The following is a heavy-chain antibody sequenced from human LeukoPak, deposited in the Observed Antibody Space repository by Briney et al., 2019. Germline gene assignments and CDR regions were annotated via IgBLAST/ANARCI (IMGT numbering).Heavy chain of an antibody. D-gene: IGHD6-13*01. J-gene: IGHJ4*02. CDR3: ARVLAAAGQTYFDY. Sequence: ASVKVSFKASGYTFTSYGISWVRQAPGQGLEWMGWISAYNGNTNYAQELQGRVTMTTDTSTSTAYMELRSLRSDDTAVYYCARVLAAAGQTYFDYWGQGTLVTVSS. V-gene: IGHV1-18*01. CDR2: ISAYNGNT. CDR1: GYTFTSYG.